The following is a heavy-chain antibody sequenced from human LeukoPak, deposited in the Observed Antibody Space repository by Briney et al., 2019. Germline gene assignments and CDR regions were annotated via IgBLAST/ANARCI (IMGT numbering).Heavy chain of an antibody. CDR1: GFTFDDYG. D-gene: IGHD6-19*01. V-gene: IGHV3-20*04. J-gene: IGHJ4*02. CDR3: AKAITSGWYKFSYFDY. Sequence: GSLRLSCAASGFTFDDYGMNWVRQAPGKGLEWVSGINWNGGSTHYADSVKGRFTISRDNSKNTLYLQMNSLRAEDTAVYYCAKAITSGWYKFSYFDYWGQGTLVTVSS. CDR2: INWNGGST.